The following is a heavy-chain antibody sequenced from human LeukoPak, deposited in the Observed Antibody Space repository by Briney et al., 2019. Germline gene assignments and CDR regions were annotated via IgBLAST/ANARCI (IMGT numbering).Heavy chain of an antibody. CDR3: ARDPGGYSSSFFDY. D-gene: IGHD6-13*01. V-gene: IGHV4-61*02. J-gene: IGHJ4*02. Sequence: SETLSLTCTVSGGSISSGSYYWSWIRQPAGKGLEWIGRIYTSGSTNYNPSLKSRVTISVDTSKNQFSLKLSSVTAADTAVYYCARDPGGYSSSFFDYWGQGTLVTVSS. CDR2: IYTSGST. CDR1: GGSISSGSYY.